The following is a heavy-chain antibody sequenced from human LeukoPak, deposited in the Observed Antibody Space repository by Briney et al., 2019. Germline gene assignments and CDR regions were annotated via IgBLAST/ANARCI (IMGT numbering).Heavy chain of an antibody. D-gene: IGHD3-3*01. Sequence: PGRSLRLSCAASGFTFDDYAMHWVRQAPGKGLEWVSGISWNSGSIGYADSVKGRFTISRDNAKNSLYLQMNSLRVEDTAVFYCARDQYDTWSRRGNFDSWGQGTLVIVPS. CDR2: ISWNSGSI. V-gene: IGHV3-9*01. CDR1: GFTFDDYA. J-gene: IGHJ5*01. CDR3: ARDQYDTWSRRGNFDS.